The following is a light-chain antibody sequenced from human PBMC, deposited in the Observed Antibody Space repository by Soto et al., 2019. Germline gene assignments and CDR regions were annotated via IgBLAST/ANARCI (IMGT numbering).Light chain of an antibody. Sequence: QSALTQPASVSGSPGQSISISCNGTSSDVGAYNYVSWYQQHPGKVPKLMIYEVSNRPSGVSNRFSGSKSGNTASLTISGLQAEDEADYYCSSYSSSITVLFGGGTKLTVL. CDR1: SSDVGAYNY. V-gene: IGLV2-14*01. CDR3: SSYSSSITVL. CDR2: EVS. J-gene: IGLJ2*01.